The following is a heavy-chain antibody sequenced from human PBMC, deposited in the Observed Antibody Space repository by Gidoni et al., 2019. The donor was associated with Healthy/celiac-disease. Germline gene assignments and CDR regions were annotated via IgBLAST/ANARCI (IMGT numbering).Heavy chain of an antibody. D-gene: IGHD3-22*01. CDR2: ISGRGGRT. CDR3: AKLTHYYDSSGYPYYFDY. CDR1: GFTFGRYA. Sequence: EVQLLESGGGLVQPGGSLRLSCAASGFTFGRYAMGWVRQAPGKGLEGGSAISGRGGRTYYAGSVKGRLTISRDNSKNTLYLQMNSLRAEETAVYYCAKLTHYYDSSGYPYYFDYWGQGTLVTVSS. J-gene: IGHJ4*02. V-gene: IGHV3-23*01.